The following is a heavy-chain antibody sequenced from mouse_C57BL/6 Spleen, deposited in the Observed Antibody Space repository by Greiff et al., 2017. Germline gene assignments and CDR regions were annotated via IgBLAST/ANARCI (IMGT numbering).Heavy chain of an antibody. CDR3: TTLLQRNFDY. CDR1: GFNIKDDY. CDR2: IDPENGDT. V-gene: IGHV14-4*01. J-gene: IGHJ2*01. D-gene: IGHD1-1*01. Sequence: QLQQSGAELVRPGASVKLSCTASGFNIKDDYMHWVKQRPEQGLEWIGWIDPENGDTEYASKFQGKATITADTSSNTAYLQLSSLTSEDTAVYYCTTLLQRNFDYWGQGTTLTVSS.